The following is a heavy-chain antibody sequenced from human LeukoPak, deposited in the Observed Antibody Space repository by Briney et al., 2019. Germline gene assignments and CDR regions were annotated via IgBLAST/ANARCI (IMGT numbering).Heavy chain of an antibody. Sequence: PSETLSLTCTVSGGSISSSSYYWGWIRQPPGKGLEWIGRIYYSGTTNYNPSLQSRFTISVDTSKNQFSLKLKSVTAADTAVYYCARRGPRASIAYCGGDCLGYFDYWGQGTLVTVSS. CDR2: IYYSGTT. V-gene: IGHV4-39*07. J-gene: IGHJ4*02. CDR3: ARRGPRASIAYCGGDCLGYFDY. CDR1: GGSISSSSYY. D-gene: IGHD2-21*02.